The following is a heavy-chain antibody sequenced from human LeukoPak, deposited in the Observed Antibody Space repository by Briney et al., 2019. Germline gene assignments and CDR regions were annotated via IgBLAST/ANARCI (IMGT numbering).Heavy chain of an antibody. CDR2: ISYDGTNK. D-gene: IGHD3-10*02. CDR3: AKDRWYYVDYQPFDS. V-gene: IGHV3-30*18. CDR1: GFTFRSYG. J-gene: IGHJ4*02. Sequence: PGGSLRLSCAASGFTFRSYGMHWVRQAPGKGLEWVSVISYDGTNKHYADSVEGRFTISRDNSKNTLYLQVNSLRAEDTAVYYCAKDRWYYVDYQPFDSWGQGTLVTVSS.